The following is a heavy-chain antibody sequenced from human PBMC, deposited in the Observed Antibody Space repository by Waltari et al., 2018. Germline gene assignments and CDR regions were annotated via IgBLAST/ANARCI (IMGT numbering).Heavy chain of an antibody. CDR1: GYTFTSYD. CDR3: ARGRRGVGYSSSWYHNS. D-gene: IGHD6-13*01. V-gene: IGHV1-8*01. Sequence: QVQLVQSGAEVKKPGASVKVSCKASGYTFTSYDINWVRQATGQGLEWMGWMNPTSGNTGYAQKFQGRVTMTSNTSISTAYMELSSLRSEDTAVYYCARGRRGVGYSSSWYHNSWGQGTLVTVSS. J-gene: IGHJ4*02. CDR2: MNPTSGNT.